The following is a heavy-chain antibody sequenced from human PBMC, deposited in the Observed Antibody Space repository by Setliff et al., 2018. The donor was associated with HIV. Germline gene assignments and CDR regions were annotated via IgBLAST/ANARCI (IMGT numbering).Heavy chain of an antibody. J-gene: IGHJ4*02. CDR1: GDSISTDY. CDR2: IYTSGST. CDR3: AREIPYSYGGRGHPL. Sequence: SETLSLTCTVSGDSISTDYWTWIRQPPGKGLEWIGRIYTSGSTNYNPSLKSRVTISVDTSKNQFSLTVSSVTAADPAVYYCAREIPYSYGGRGHPLWGQGTLVNVSS. D-gene: IGHD3-22*01. V-gene: IGHV4-4*07.